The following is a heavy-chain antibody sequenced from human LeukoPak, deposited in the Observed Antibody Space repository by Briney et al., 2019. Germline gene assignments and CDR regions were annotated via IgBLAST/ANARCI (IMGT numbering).Heavy chain of an antibody. CDR1: GYTFTSYG. CDR3: ARDQYYYGSGSYPSDY. J-gene: IGHJ4*02. D-gene: IGHD3-10*01. V-gene: IGHV1-18*01. Sequence: GASVKVSCKASGYTFTSYGISWVRQAPGQGLEWMGWISAYNGNTNYAQKLQGRVTMTTDTSTSTAYMELRSLRSDDTAVYYCARDQYYYGSGSYPSDYWGQGTPVTVSS. CDR2: ISAYNGNT.